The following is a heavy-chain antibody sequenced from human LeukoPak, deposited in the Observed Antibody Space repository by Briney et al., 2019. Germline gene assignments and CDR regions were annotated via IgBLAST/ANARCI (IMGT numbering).Heavy chain of an antibody. J-gene: IGHJ4*02. Sequence: PGGSLRLSCAASGFTFSSYWMSWVRQAPGKGLEWVANIKEDGSEKYYVDSVEGRFTISRDNAKNSLYLQMNSLRAEDTAVYHCARDPTVDTVMLFDYWGQGTLVTVSS. CDR3: ARDPTVDTVMLFDY. V-gene: IGHV3-7*01. D-gene: IGHD5-18*01. CDR1: GFTFSSYW. CDR2: IKEDGSEK.